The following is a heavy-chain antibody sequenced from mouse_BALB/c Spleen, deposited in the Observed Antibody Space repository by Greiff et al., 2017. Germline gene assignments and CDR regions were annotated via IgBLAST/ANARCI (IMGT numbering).Heavy chain of an antibody. CDR2: ISSGSSTI. J-gene: IGHJ4*01. Sequence: EVQVVESGGGLVQPGGSRKLSCAASGFTFSSFGMHWVRQAPEKGLEWVAYISSGSSTIYYADTVKGRFTISRDNPKNTLFLQMTSLRSEDTAMYYCARSVYDYGGAMDYWGQGTSVTVSS. CDR1: GFTFSSFG. CDR3: ARSVYDYGGAMDY. V-gene: IGHV5-17*02. D-gene: IGHD2-4*01.